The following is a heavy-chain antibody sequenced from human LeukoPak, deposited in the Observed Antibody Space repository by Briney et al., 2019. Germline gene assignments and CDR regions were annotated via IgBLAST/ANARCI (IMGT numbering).Heavy chain of an antibody. Sequence: GGSLRLSCAASGFTFSSYAMSWVRQAPGKGLEWVSDITGSGGSAHYADSVKGRFTISRDNSKNTLYLQMNSLRAEDTAVYYCAKWAVSGRGFDYWGQGALVTVSS. CDR1: GFTFSSYA. J-gene: IGHJ4*02. D-gene: IGHD6-19*01. CDR2: ITGSGGSA. CDR3: AKWAVSGRGFDY. V-gene: IGHV3-23*01.